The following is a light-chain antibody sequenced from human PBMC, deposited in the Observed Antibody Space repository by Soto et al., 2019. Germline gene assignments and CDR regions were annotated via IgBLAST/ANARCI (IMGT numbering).Light chain of an antibody. CDR3: QQYGTSPIT. CDR2: DTS. V-gene: IGKV3-20*01. J-gene: IGKJ5*01. Sequence: EIVLTQSPGTLSLSPGERASLSCSPSQSVTSTYLAWYQQRPGQTPTLLISDTSIRATGIPDRFSGSGSGTDFTLAISRLEPEDFAVYYCQQYGTSPITFGQGTRLEIK. CDR1: QSVTSTY.